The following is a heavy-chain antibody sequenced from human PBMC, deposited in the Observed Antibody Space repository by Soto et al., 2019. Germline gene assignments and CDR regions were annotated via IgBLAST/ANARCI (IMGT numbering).Heavy chain of an antibody. CDR2: IKSKTDGGTT. D-gene: IGHD1-26*01. CDR1: GFTFSNAW. V-gene: IGHV3-15*01. CDR3: TTVGATQDAFDI. Sequence: GESLKISCAASGFTFSNAWMSWVRQAPGKGLEWVGRIKSKTDGGTTDYAAPVKGRFTISRDDSKNTLYLQMNSLKTEDTAVYYCTTVGATQDAFDIWGQGTMVTVSS. J-gene: IGHJ3*02.